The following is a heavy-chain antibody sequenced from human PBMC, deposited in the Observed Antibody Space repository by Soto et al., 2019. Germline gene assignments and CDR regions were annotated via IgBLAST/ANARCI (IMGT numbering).Heavy chain of an antibody. CDR3: ARNLRGFRVPANWFDP. D-gene: IGHD2-2*01. V-gene: IGHV4-31*03. CDR2: IYYSGST. Sequence: QVQLQESGPGLVKPSQTLSLTCTVSGGSISSGGDYWSWIRQHPGKGLEWIGSIYYSGSTYYNPSLKSRVTISVDTSKNQFSLKLSSVTAADTAVYYCARNLRGFRVPANWFDPWGQGTLVTVSS. J-gene: IGHJ5*02. CDR1: GGSISSGGDY.